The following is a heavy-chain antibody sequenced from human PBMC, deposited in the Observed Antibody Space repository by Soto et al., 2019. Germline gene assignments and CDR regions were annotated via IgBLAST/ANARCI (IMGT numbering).Heavy chain of an antibody. CDR2: IYAGGST. V-gene: IGHV4-30-2*01. J-gene: IGHJ5*02. D-gene: IGHD5-12*01. Sequence: SETLSLTCAVSGDSISSGGFTWSWIRQPPGKGLEWIGYIYAGGSTYCTPSLTSRVTMSVDKSKNLFSLKLSSVTAADTAVYYCAREATENWFDPWGQGTLVTVSS. CDR3: AREATENWFDP. CDR1: GDSISSGGFT.